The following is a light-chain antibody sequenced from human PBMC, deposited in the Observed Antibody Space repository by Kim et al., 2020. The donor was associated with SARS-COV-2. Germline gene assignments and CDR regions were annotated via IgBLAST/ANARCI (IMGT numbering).Light chain of an antibody. CDR1: QGMSIY. J-gene: IGKJ2*01. CDR3: QQLSSYPRT. CDR2: AAS. Sequence: SESRGDRVPITRRASQGMSIYLAVYEQTPGKAHKLLIYAASTVQRGVPSRFSGSGSGTDFTLTISSLQPEDFATYYCQQLSSYPRTFGQGTKLEI. V-gene: IGKV1-9*01.